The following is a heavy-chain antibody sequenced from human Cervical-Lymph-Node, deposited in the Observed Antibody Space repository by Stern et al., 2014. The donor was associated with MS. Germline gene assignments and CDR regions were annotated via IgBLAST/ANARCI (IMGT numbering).Heavy chain of an antibody. CDR2: ISGSGGST. Sequence: EVQLVESGGGLVQPGGALRLSCAASGFTFSSYAMGWVRQAPGKGLEWVSAISGSGGSTYYAESVKGRFTIARDNSKNTLYLQMNSLRAEDTAVYYCAKDRRRYSYGWIDPWGQGTLVTVSS. CDR3: AKDRRRYSYGWIDP. D-gene: IGHD5-18*01. J-gene: IGHJ5*02. V-gene: IGHV3-23*04. CDR1: GFTFSSYA.